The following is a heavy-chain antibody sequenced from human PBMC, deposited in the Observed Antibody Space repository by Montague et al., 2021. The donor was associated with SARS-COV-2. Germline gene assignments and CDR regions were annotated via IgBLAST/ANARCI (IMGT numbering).Heavy chain of an antibody. CDR3: ARAVGWYSSSWFDY. CDR2: TYYSGST. J-gene: IGHJ4*02. D-gene: IGHD6-13*01. CDR1: GGSISSGGYY. Sequence: TLSLTCTVSGGSISSGGYYWSWIRQHPGQGLEWIGYTYYSGSTYYNPSLKSRVTISVDTSKNQFSLKLSSVTAADTAMYYCARAVGWYSSSWFDYWGQGTLVTVSS. V-gene: IGHV4-31*03.